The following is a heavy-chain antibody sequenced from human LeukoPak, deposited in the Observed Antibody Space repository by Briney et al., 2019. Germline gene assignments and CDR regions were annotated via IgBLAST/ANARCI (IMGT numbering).Heavy chain of an antibody. Sequence: GGSLRLSCAASGFTFSSNGMNWVRQAPGKGLEWVSYISATGGTIYYADSVKGRFTISRDNAKNSLYLQMNSLRAEDTALYYCASGYYYDSSGIWGQGTLVTVSS. V-gene: IGHV3-48*04. D-gene: IGHD3-22*01. CDR2: ISATGGTI. CDR1: GFTFSSNG. J-gene: IGHJ4*02. CDR3: ASGYYYDSSGI.